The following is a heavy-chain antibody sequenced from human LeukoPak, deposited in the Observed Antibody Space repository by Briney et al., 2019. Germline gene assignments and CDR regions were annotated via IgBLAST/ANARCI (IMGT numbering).Heavy chain of an antibody. D-gene: IGHD3-22*01. CDR2: IYPGDSDT. CDR3: ARRNYYDSEGFDY. CDR1: EYSFTSYW. Sequence: GEALKISCKGSEYSFTSYWIGWVGQMPGKGLEWMGIIYPGDSDTRYSPSFQGQVTISADKSISTAYLQWSSMKASDTAMYYCARRNYYDSEGFDYWGQGTLVTVSS. V-gene: IGHV5-51*01. J-gene: IGHJ4*02.